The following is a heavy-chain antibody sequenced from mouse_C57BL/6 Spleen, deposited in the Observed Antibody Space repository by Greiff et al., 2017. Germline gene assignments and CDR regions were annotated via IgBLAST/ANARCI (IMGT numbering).Heavy chain of an antibody. V-gene: IGHV1-61*01. D-gene: IGHD2-5*01. J-gene: IGHJ1*03. Sequence: QVQLQQPGAELVRPGSSVKLSCKASGYTFTSYWMDWVKQRPGQGLEWIGNIYPSDSETHYNQQFKDKATLTVDKSSSTAYMQLSSLTSADSAVFYCANESSNYPCYLEVWGTGTTVTVSS. CDR1: GYTFTSYW. CDR2: IYPSDSET. CDR3: ANESSNYPCYLEV.